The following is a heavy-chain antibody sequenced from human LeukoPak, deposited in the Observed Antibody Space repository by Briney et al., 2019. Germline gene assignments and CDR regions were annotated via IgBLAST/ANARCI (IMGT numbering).Heavy chain of an antibody. V-gene: IGHV3-30-3*01. CDR1: GFTFSSYA. CDR2: ISYDGSNK. J-gene: IGHJ4*02. Sequence: GGSLRLSCAASGFTFSSYAMHWVRQAPGKGLEWVAVISYDGSNKYYADSVKGRFTISRDNSKTTLYLQMNSLRAEDTAVYYCFSSWLGSFDYWGQGTLVTVSS. CDR3: FSSWLGSFDY. D-gene: IGHD6-13*01.